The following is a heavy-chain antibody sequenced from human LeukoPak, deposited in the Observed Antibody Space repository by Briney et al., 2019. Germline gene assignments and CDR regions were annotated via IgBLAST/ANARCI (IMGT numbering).Heavy chain of an antibody. D-gene: IGHD2-21*01. J-gene: IGHJ4*02. V-gene: IGHV3-23*01. Sequence: GGSLRLSCVASGFQFGRYAIHWVRQAPGKGLEWVSLVSTGGSTTYYADSVRGRFNVSRDNAKDTVFLQLNSLRAEDTAIYYCAKEGVISETFDCWGQGVLVTVSS. CDR1: GFQFGRYA. CDR3: AKEGVISETFDC. CDR2: VSTGGSTT.